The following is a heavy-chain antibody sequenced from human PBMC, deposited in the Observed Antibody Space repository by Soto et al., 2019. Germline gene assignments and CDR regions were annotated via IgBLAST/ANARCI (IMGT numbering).Heavy chain of an antibody. CDR2: INHSGST. Sequence: KPWETLSLTCAVYGGSFSGYYWSWIRQPPGKGLEWIGEINHSGSTNYNPSLKSRVTISVDTSKNQFSLKLSSVTAADTAVYYCASRRSGSNGSGSYYKIHYGMDVWGQGTTVTVSS. V-gene: IGHV4-34*01. CDR3: ASRRSGSNGSGSYYKIHYGMDV. CDR1: GGSFSGYY. D-gene: IGHD3-10*01. J-gene: IGHJ6*02.